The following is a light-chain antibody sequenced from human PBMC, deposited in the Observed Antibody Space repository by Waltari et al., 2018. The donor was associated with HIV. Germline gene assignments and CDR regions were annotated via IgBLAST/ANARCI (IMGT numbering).Light chain of an antibody. CDR2: DDS. V-gene: IGLV3-21*04. CDR3: QVWDSSSDHWV. J-gene: IGLJ3*02. Sequence: SYVLTQPPSVSVAPGNTARITCGGNNIGSESVHWYQQKPGQAPVLVIHDDSDRPSGIPERFSGSKSGNTATLTISRVEAGDEADYYCQVWDSSSDHWVFGGGTKLTVL. CDR1: NIGSES.